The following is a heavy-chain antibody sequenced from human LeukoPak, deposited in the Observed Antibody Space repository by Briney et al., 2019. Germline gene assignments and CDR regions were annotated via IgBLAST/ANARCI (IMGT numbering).Heavy chain of an antibody. CDR3: AGLRVGATANPFDY. CDR2: IYYSGST. CDR1: GGSISSYY. Sequence: SETLSLTCTVSGGSISSYYWSWIRQPPGKGLEWIGYIYYSGSTNYNPSLKSRVTISVDTSKNQFSLKLSSVTAADTAVYYCAGLRVGATANPFDYWGQGTLVTVSS. V-gene: IGHV4-59*08. D-gene: IGHD1-26*01. J-gene: IGHJ4*02.